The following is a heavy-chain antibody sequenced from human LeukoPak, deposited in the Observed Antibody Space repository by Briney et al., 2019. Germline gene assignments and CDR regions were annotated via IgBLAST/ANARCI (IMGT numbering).Heavy chain of an antibody. J-gene: IGHJ4*02. CDR1: GYTFTGYY. V-gene: IGHV1-46*01. D-gene: IGHD5-18*01. CDR3: ARRSAAMVTDFDY. CDR2: INPSGGST. Sequence: ASVKVSCKASGYTFTGYYMHWVRQAPGQGLEWMGIINPSGGSTSYAQKFQGRVTMTRDMSTSTVYMELSSLRSEDTAVYYCARRSAAMVTDFDYWGQGTLVTVSS.